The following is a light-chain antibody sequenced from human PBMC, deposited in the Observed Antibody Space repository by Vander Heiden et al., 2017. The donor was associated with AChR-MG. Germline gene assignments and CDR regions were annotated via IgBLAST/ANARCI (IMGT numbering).Light chain of an antibody. CDR1: NIGSKT. J-gene: IGLJ2*01. Sequence: SYVLTQPPSVSVAPGRTATITCGGNNIGSKTVHWYQQKPGQAPVLVVYDDTDRPSGIPERFSGSNSGSTATLTISRVEAGDEADYYCQVWDTSSDPLVFGGGTKLTVV. CDR2: DDT. V-gene: IGLV3-21*02. CDR3: QVWDTSSDPLV.